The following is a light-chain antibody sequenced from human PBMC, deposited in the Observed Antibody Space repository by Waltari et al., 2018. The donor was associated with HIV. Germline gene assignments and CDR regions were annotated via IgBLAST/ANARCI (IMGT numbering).Light chain of an antibody. V-gene: IGLV2-14*01. CDR3: ISYTGFTIPYF. Sequence: QSALTQPASVSGSPGQSITISCTGTSSDVGGYNYVSWYQQHPGKAPELMMYEVNNRHSGVFYRVSGSKSGNPAALTIFGLQADEEADYYCISYTGFTIPYFFGTGTKVAVL. J-gene: IGLJ1*01. CDR2: EVN. CDR1: SSDVGGYNY.